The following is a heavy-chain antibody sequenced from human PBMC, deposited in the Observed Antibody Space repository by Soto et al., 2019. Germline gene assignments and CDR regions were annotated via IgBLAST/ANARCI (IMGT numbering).Heavy chain of an antibody. Sequence: ASVKVSCKASGYTFTSYAMHWVRQAPGQRLEWMGWINAGNGSTYYADSVKSRFTISRDNSKNTLYLQMNSLRAEDTAVYYCARVSRGNSGWSQRYYYYGMDVWGQGTTVTVSS. J-gene: IGHJ6*02. V-gene: IGHV1-3*01. D-gene: IGHD6-19*01. CDR2: INAGNGST. CDR3: ARVSRGNSGWSQRYYYYGMDV. CDR1: GYTFTSYA.